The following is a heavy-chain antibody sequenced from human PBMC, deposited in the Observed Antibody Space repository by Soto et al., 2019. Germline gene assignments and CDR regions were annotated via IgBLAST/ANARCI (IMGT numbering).Heavy chain of an antibody. D-gene: IGHD1-26*01. CDR3: ASVSGSYYYGMDV. CDR2: IYHSGST. Sequence: QVQLQESGPGLVKPSGTLSLTCAVSGGSISSSNWWSWVRQPPGKGLEWIGEIYHSGSTNYNPSLTSRVTISVDKSTHQFSLTLSSVPAADTAVYYCASVSGSYYYGMDVWGQGTTVTVSS. V-gene: IGHV4-4*02. CDR1: GGSISSSNW. J-gene: IGHJ6*02.